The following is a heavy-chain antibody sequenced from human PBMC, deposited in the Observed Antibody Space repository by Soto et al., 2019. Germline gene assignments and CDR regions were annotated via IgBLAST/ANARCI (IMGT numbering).Heavy chain of an antibody. V-gene: IGHV1-69*17. CDR3: TTRAGYHAFNV. D-gene: IGHD2-2*01. J-gene: IGHJ3*01. Sequence: QVQLAQSGAEVTEPGSSMKVACKVSGGTFSSKSINWVRQAPGQGLEWVGGIITDFGIGGRSHKFYDRVTFAADKSTNTAYMELRSLRSWDTGIYYCTTRAGYHAFNVWGRVTVVTVSP. CDR1: GGTFSSKS. CDR2: IITDFGIG.